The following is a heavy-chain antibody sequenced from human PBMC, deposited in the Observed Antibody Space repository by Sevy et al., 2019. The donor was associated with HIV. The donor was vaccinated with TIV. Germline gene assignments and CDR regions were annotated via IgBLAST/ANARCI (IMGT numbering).Heavy chain of an antibody. D-gene: IGHD6-25*01. Sequence: SETLSLTCSVSAGSISSSNYYWGWIRQPPGKGLEWIGTIYYSESTYYNPSLKSRVTISVDTSKDQFSLKLTSVTAADTSLYYCARVSWYSSGWLWFDNWGQGTLVTVSS. CDR3: ARVSWYSSGWLWFDN. V-gene: IGHV4-39*01. J-gene: IGHJ5*02. CDR2: IYYSEST. CDR1: AGSISSSNYY.